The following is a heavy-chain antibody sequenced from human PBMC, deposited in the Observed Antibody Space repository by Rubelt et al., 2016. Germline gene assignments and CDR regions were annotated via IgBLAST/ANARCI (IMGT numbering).Heavy chain of an antibody. CDR2: FDPEDGET. J-gene: IGHJ3*02. V-gene: IGHV1-24*01. CDR3: ATGDRWYRDAFDI. CDR1: GYTLTELS. Sequence: QVQLVQSGAEVKKPGASVKVSCKVSGYTLTELSMHWVRQAPGKGLEWMGGFDPEDGETISERKFQGRLTSTEDTSRDTAYMELSSLRSEDTAVYYCATGDRWYRDAFDIWGQGTMVTVSS. D-gene: IGHD4-23*01.